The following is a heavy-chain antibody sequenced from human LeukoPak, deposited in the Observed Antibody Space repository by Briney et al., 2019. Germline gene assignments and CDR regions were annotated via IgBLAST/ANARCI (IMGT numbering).Heavy chain of an antibody. CDR3: ARTSYDSSGYYWILGY. Sequence: PGGSLRLSCAASGFTFSSYAMHWVRQAPGKGLEWVAVISYDGSNKYYADSVKGRFTISRDNSKNTLYLQMNSLRAEDTAVYYCARTSYDSSGYYWILGYWGQGTLVTVSS. J-gene: IGHJ4*02. V-gene: IGHV3-30*04. D-gene: IGHD3-22*01. CDR1: GFTFSSYA. CDR2: ISYDGSNK.